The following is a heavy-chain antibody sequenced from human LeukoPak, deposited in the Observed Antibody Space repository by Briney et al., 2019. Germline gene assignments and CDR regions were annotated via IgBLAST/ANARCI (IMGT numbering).Heavy chain of an antibody. CDR2: IRYDGSNT. CDR1: GFTFSSYG. V-gene: IGHV3-30*02. Sequence: GGSLRLSCAASGFTFSSYGMHCVRQAPGQGREWVAFIRYDGSNTFYADSVKGRFTISRDNSKNTLSLQMNSLIGEDTAVYYRASLTDYWGQGTLVTVSS. CDR3: ASLTDY. J-gene: IGHJ4*02.